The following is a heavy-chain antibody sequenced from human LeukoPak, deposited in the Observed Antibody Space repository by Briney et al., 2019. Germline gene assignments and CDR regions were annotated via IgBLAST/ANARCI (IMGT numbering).Heavy chain of an antibody. V-gene: IGHV3-23*01. Sequence: GGSLRLSCAASGFTFSAYALSWVRQAPGKGLEWVSVISGSGGSIYYADSVKGRFTISRDNSKNTLYLQMNSLRAEDTAVYYCAIDSRGSSAWNHWGQGTLVTVSS. CDR1: GFTFSAYA. CDR2: ISGSGGSI. CDR3: AIDSRGSSAWNH. D-gene: IGHD2-2*01. J-gene: IGHJ5*02.